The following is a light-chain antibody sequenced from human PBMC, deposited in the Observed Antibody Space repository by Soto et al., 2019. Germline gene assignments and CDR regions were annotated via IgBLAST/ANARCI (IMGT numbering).Light chain of an antibody. J-gene: IGKJ5*01. CDR3: KKYHSDQIN. Sequence: DIVMTQSPDSLAVSLGDRATINCKSSQSVLYSSNNKNYLAWYQQKPGQPHKLLMYWAYTRASGVHDRFSGSGSGTDFTLTIRSMQAEDVAVYYCKKYHSDQINFGKGKRLAIK. V-gene: IGKV4-1*01. CDR2: WAY. CDR1: QSVLYSSNNKNY.